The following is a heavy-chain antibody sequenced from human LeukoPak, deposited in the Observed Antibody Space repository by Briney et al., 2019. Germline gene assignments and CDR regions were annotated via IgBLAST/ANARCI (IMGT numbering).Heavy chain of an antibody. V-gene: IGHV3-15*01. CDR1: GFTFSNAW. Sequence: TGGSLRLSCAASGFTFSNAWMSWVRQAPGKGLEWVGRIKSKTDGGTTDYAAPVKGRFTISRDDSKNTLYLQMNSLKTEDTAVYYCTTGLGDTAMVTVIYYFDYWGQGTLVTVSS. D-gene: IGHD5-18*01. J-gene: IGHJ4*02. CDR2: IKSKTDGGTT. CDR3: TTGLGDTAMVTVIYYFDY.